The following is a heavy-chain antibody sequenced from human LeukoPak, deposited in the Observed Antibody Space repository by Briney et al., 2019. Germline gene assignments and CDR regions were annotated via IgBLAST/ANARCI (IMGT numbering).Heavy chain of an antibody. J-gene: IGHJ4*02. Sequence: NSSETLSLTCTVSGASISSYYWSWIRQPPGKGLEWIGHFYYSGSTNYNPSPKRRDTISVDTSQNQFSLKLSPVTPADPPVYYCVRVGGGSYDFDYWGEGTLVTVSS. V-gene: IGHV4-59*01. CDR2: FYYSGST. CDR1: GASISSYY. CDR3: VRVGGGSYDFDY. D-gene: IGHD1-26*01.